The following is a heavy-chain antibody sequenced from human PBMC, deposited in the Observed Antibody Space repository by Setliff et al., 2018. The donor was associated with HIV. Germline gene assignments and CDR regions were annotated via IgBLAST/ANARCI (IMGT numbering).Heavy chain of an antibody. Sequence: GGSLRLSCAASGFTFSSYGMHWVRQAPGKGLEWVAFVRYDGSPKYYADSVQGRFTISRDSSKNTVYLQMTNLGTGDTAMYYCAKGGYGGAYYVAGYWGQGTLVTV. J-gene: IGHJ4*02. CDR2: VRYDGSPK. V-gene: IGHV3-30*02. CDR1: GFTFSSYG. CDR3: AKGGYGGAYYVAGY. D-gene: IGHD5-18*01.